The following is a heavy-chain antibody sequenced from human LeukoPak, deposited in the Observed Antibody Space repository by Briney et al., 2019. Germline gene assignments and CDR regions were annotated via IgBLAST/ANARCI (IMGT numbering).Heavy chain of an antibody. V-gene: IGHV1-46*01. Sequence: ASVKVSCKASGYTFTSYYMHWVRQAPGQGLEWMGIIHPSGGSTSYAQKFQGRVTMTRDTSTSTVYMYLSSLRSEDTAVYYCASDGGNSDGYFDYWGQGTLVTVSS. CDR2: IHPSGGST. J-gene: IGHJ4*02. CDR1: GYTFTSYY. D-gene: IGHD4-23*01. CDR3: ASDGGNSDGYFDY.